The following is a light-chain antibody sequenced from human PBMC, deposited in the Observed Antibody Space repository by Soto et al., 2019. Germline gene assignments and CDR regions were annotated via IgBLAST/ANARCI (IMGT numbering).Light chain of an antibody. CDR2: GDS. CDR1: SSNIGAGYN. V-gene: IGLV1-40*01. J-gene: IGLJ3*02. CDR3: QSYDSSLSGLL. Sequence: QSVLTQPPSVSGAPGQRVTICCTGSSSNIGAGYNVHWYQQVPGTAPKLLIYGDSNRPSGVPDRFSGSKSGTLASLAITGLQAEDEADYYCQSYDSSLSGLLFGVGTKLTVL.